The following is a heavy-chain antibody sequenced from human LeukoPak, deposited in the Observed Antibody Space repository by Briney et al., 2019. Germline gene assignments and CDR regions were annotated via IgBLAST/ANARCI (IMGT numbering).Heavy chain of an antibody. J-gene: IGHJ4*02. Sequence: GGSLRLSCAASGFTFSSYWMSWVRQAPGKGLEWVSAISGSGGSTYYADSVKGRFTISRGNSKSTLYLQMNSLKAEDTAVYYCASNWAYDYVVQSYWGQGTLVTVSS. V-gene: IGHV3-23*01. CDR1: GFTFSSYW. CDR3: ASNWAYDYVVQSY. D-gene: IGHD3-16*01. CDR2: ISGSGGST.